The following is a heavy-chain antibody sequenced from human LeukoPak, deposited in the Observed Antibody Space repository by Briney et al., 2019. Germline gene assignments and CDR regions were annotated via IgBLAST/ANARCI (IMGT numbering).Heavy chain of an antibody. V-gene: IGHV4-34*01. CDR2: INHSGST. D-gene: IGHD3-22*01. CDR1: GGSFSGYY. CDR3: ARHSTYYYDSSGYYHDAFDI. Sequence: SETLSLTCAVYGGSFSGYYWSWIRQPPGKGLEWIAEINHSGSTNYNPSLKSRVTISVDTSKNQFSLKLSSVTAADTAVYYCARHSTYYYDSSGYYHDAFDIWGQGTMVTVSS. J-gene: IGHJ3*02.